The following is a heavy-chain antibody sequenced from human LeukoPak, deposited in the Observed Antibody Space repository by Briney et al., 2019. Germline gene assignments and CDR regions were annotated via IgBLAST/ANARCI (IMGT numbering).Heavy chain of an antibody. J-gene: IGHJ4*02. D-gene: IGHD2-15*01. V-gene: IGHV3-11*04. CDR2: ISDSASTT. Sequence: GGSLRLSCAASGFTFSDYYMSWIRQAPGKGLEWVSGISDSASTTYYADSVKGRFTISRDNSKNTLYLQMNSLRAEDTAVYYCARDPPGLGYCSGGSCYGYRWGQGTLVTVSS. CDR3: ARDPPGLGYCSGGSCYGYR. CDR1: GFTFSDYY.